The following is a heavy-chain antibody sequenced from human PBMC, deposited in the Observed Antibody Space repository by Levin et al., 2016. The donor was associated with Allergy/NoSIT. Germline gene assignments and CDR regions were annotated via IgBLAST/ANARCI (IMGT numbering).Heavy chain of an antibody. V-gene: IGHV4-39*01. J-gene: IGHJ6*02. D-gene: IGHD6-13*01. Sequence: PGKGLEWIGSIYYSGSTYYNPSLKSRVTISVDTSKNQFSLKLSSVTAADTAVYYCARQSQYSSSWSWGVGVYYYYGMDVWGQGTTVTVSS. CDR3: ARQSQYSSSWSWGVGVYYYYGMDV. CDR2: IYYSGST.